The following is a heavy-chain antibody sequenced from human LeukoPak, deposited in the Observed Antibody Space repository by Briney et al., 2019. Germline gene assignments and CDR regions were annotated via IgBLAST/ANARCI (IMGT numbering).Heavy chain of an antibody. D-gene: IGHD5-18*01. CDR3: ARDPQDTAMVSYDY. Sequence: GASVKVSCKASGYTFTSYGISWVRQAPGQGLEWMGWISAYNGNTNYAQKLQGRVTMTTDTSTSTAYMELRSLRSDDTAVYYCARDPQDTAMVSYDYWGQGTLVTVSS. V-gene: IGHV1-18*01. J-gene: IGHJ4*02. CDR1: GYTFTSYG. CDR2: ISAYNGNT.